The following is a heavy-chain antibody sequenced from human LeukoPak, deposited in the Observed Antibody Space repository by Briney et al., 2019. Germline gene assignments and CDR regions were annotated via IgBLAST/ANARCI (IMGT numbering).Heavy chain of an antibody. V-gene: IGHV4-39*01. Sequence: SETLSLTCTVFDDSISSSNYYWGWIRQPPGKGLEWIGSIYYSGSTYYNPSLKSRVTISFDTSKKQFSLRLSSVTAADTAVYYCARSVFLMIDAYDYWGQGTLVSVSS. CDR2: IYYSGST. J-gene: IGHJ4*02. CDR1: DDSISSSNYY. CDR3: ARSVFLMIDAYDY. D-gene: IGHD2-2*01.